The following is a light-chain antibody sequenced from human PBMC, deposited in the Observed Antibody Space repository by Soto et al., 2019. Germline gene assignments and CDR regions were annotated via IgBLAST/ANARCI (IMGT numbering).Light chain of an antibody. CDR3: QQYDDLPFT. CDR2: GAS. Sequence: DIVLTQSPGTLSLSAGESATLSCRASQSVSSNYLAWYQQKPGQAPRLLMYGASSRATGFPDRFRGSGSGTDFTLTISRLEPEDFAIYYCQQYDDLPFTFGGGTKVEIK. V-gene: IGKV3-20*01. J-gene: IGKJ4*01. CDR1: QSVSSNY.